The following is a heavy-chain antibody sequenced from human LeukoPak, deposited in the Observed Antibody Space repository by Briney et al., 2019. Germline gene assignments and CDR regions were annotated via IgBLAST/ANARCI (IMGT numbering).Heavy chain of an antibody. J-gene: IGHJ4*02. V-gene: IGHV1-2*06. D-gene: IGHD5-18*01. CDR2: INPNSGGT. CDR3: ARENRGYSYGSIDY. CDR1: GYTFTGYY. Sequence: GASVKVSRKASGYTFTGYYMHWVRQAPGQGLEWMGRINPNSGGTNYAQKFQGRVTMTRDTSISTAYMELSRLRSDDTAVYYCARENRGYSYGSIDYWGQGTLVTVSS.